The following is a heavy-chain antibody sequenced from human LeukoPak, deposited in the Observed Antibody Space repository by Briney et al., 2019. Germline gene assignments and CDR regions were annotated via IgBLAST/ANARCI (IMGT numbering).Heavy chain of an antibody. J-gene: IGHJ4*02. D-gene: IGHD5-12*01. CDR3: ATEYSGYEGYFDY. CDR2: FDPEDGET. CDR1: GYTLTELS. Sequence: ASVKVSRKVSGYTLTELSMHWVRQAPGKGLEWRGGFDPEDGETIYAQKFQGRVTMTEDTSTDTAYMELSSLRSEDTAVYYCATEYSGYEGYFDYWGQGTLVTVSS. V-gene: IGHV1-24*01.